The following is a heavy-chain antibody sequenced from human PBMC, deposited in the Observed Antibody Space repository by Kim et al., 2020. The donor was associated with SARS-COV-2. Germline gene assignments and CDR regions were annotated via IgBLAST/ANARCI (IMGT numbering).Heavy chain of an antibody. CDR3: AKELGGSGAAEIDY. D-gene: IGHD6-13*01. J-gene: IGHJ4*02. V-gene: IGHV3-23*01. Sequence: AGALKGRFTITRDKSKQTLYLQMNSLRVEDTATYFCAKELGGSGAAEIDYWGQGTLVTVSS.